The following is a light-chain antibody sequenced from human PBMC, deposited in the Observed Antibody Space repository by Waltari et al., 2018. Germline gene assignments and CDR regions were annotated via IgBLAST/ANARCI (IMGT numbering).Light chain of an antibody. Sequence: DVKMNQPHSTPAASVGDSVTITCRSSQSISSWLAWYQQKPVKAPKLLIYKASSLESGVPSRFSGSGSGTEFTLTISSLQPDDFATYYCQQYNSYPRTFGQGTKVEIK. V-gene: IGKV1-5*03. J-gene: IGKJ1*01. CDR1: QSISSW. CDR2: KAS. CDR3: QQYNSYPRT.